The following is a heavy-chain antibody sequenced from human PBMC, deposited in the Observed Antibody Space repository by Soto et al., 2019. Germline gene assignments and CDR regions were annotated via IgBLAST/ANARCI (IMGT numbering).Heavy chain of an antibody. CDR1: GFTFSSYS. V-gene: IGHV3-48*02. CDR3: ARDSIPFGDGSRST. D-gene: IGHD6-13*01. Sequence: PGGSLRLSCAASGFTFSSYSMNWVRQAPGKGLEWVSYISSSSSTIYYADSVKGRFTISRDNAKNSLYLQMNSLRDEDTAVYYCARDSIPFGDGSRSTWGQGTLVTVSS. CDR2: ISSSSSTI. J-gene: IGHJ4*02.